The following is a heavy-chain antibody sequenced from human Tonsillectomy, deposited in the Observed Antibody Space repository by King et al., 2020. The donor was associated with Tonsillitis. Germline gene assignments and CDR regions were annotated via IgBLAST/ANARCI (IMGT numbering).Heavy chain of an antibody. CDR2: IYYSGST. CDR3: ARASYDYVWGINWFDP. D-gene: IGHD3-16*01. J-gene: IGHJ5*02. CDR1: GGSISSYY. Sequence: QLQESGPGLVKPSETLSLTCTVSGGSISSYYWSWIRQPPGKGLEWIGYIYYSGSTNYNPSLKSRVTITVDTSKNQVSLKLSSVTAADTAVYYCARASYDYVWGINWFDPWGQGTLVTVSS. V-gene: IGHV4-59*01.